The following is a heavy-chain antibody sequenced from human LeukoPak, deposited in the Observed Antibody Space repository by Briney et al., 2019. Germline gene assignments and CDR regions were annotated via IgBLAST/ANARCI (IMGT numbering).Heavy chain of an antibody. CDR3: AREAGTHYRGPYYYYMDV. CDR2: IKQDGSEK. D-gene: IGHD1-1*01. CDR1: GFTFSSYW. J-gene: IGHJ6*03. Sequence: GGSLRLSCAASGFTFSSYWMSWVRQAPGKGLEWVANIKQDGSEKYYVDSVKGRFTISRDNAKNSLYLQMNSLRAEDTAVYYCAREAGTHYRGPYYYYMDVWGKGTTVTVSS. V-gene: IGHV3-7*01.